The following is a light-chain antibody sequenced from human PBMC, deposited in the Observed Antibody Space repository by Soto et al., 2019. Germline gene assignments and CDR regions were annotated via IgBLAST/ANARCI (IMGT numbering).Light chain of an antibody. CDR3: QQHNNWPPIT. CDR1: QSVSNNY. Sequence: EIVLTQSPGTLSLSPGERATLSCRASQSVSNNYLAWYQQKPGQAPRLLIYGASNRATGIPDRFSGSGSGTDFTLTISRLEPEDFAVYYRQQHNNWPPITFGQGTRLEIK. V-gene: IGKV3-20*01. CDR2: GAS. J-gene: IGKJ5*01.